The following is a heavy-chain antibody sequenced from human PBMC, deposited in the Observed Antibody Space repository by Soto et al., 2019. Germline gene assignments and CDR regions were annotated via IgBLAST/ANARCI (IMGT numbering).Heavy chain of an antibody. CDR1: GFTFSSYG. CDR2: ISYDGSNK. J-gene: IGHJ6*02. Sequence: GGSLRLSCAASGFTFSSYGMHWVRQAPGKGLEWVAVISYDGSNKYYADSVKGRFTISRDNSKNTLYLQMNSLRAEDTAVYYCAKDLGRVAAAGPPYYYYGMNVWGQGTTVTVSS. V-gene: IGHV3-30*18. D-gene: IGHD6-13*01. CDR3: AKDLGRVAAAGPPYYYYGMNV.